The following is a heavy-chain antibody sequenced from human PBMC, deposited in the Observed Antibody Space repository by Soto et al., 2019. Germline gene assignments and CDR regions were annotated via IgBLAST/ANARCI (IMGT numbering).Heavy chain of an antibody. Sequence: PGESLKISCKGSGYSFTKYWIGWVRQMPGKGLEWMAIIYPDESDTRYNPSFQGQVIISADKSISTAYLQWSSLKASDTAMYYCARHVIAVAGPLLYWGQGTLVTVPQ. CDR3: ARHVIAVAGPLLY. CDR1: GYSFTKYW. J-gene: IGHJ4*02. V-gene: IGHV5-51*01. CDR2: IYPDESDT. D-gene: IGHD6-19*01.